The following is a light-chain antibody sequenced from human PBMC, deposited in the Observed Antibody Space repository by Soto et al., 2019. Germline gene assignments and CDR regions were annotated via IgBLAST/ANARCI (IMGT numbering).Light chain of an antibody. CDR1: QSVSSSF. V-gene: IGKV3-20*01. Sequence: EIVLTQSPGTLSLSPGERATLSCRASQSVSSSFLAWYQQRPGQAPRLLIFGASYRATGIPDRFSGTGSGTDFTLTISKLEPEDFAVYYCQHYGNSPPEYTFGTGTKGD. CDR2: GAS. CDR3: QHYGNSPPEYT. J-gene: IGKJ3*01.